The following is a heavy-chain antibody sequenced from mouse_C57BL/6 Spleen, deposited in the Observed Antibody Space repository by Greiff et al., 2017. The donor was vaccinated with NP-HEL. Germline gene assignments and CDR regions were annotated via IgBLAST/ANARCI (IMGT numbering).Heavy chain of an antibody. CDR3: TRCYGSSYYAMDY. D-gene: IGHD1-1*01. V-gene: IGHV1-15*01. CDR1: GYTFTDYE. Sequence: VQLQQSGAELVRPGASVTLSCKASGYTFTDYEIHWVKQTPVHGLEWIGAIDPETGGTAYNQKFKGKAILTADKSSSTAYMELRSLTSEDSAVYYCTRCYGSSYYAMDYWGQGTSVTVSS. J-gene: IGHJ4*01. CDR2: IDPETGGT.